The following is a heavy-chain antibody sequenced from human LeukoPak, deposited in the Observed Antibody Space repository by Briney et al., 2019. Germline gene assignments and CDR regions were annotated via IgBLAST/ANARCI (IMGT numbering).Heavy chain of an antibody. V-gene: IGHV4-61*02. CDR3: AGTYYDFWSGYSEYFQH. CDR1: GGSISSGSYY. J-gene: IGHJ1*01. CDR2: IYHGGST. D-gene: IGHD3-3*01. Sequence: SQTLSLTCTVSGGSISSGSYYWSWIRQPAGKGLEWIGSIYHGGSTYYNPSLKSRVTISVDTSKNQFSLKLSSVTAADTAVYYCAGTYYDFWSGYSEYFQHWGQGTLVTVSS.